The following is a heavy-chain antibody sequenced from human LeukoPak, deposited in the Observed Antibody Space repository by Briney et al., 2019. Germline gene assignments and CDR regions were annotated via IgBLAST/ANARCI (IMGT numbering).Heavy chain of an antibody. Sequence: GGSLRLSCAASGFTVSSNYMSWVRQAPGKGLEWVSVIYSGGSTYYADSVKGRFTISRDNAKNSLYLQMNSLRAEDTAVYYCLVYVHDAFDIWGQGTMVTVSS. D-gene: IGHD3-16*01. CDR3: LVYVHDAFDI. CDR2: IYSGGST. V-gene: IGHV3-66*01. CDR1: GFTVSSNY. J-gene: IGHJ3*02.